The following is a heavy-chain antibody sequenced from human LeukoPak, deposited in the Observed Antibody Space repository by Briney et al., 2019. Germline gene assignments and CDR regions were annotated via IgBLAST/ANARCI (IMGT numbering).Heavy chain of an antibody. D-gene: IGHD2-2*01. CDR3: ARLGTSCNAFDI. CDR2: INPNSGGT. Sequence: ASVKVSCKASGYTFTGYYMHWVRQAPGQGLEWMGWINPNSGGTNYAQKFRGRVTMTRDTSISTAYMELSRLRSDDTAVYYCARLGTSCNAFDIWGQGTMVTVSS. CDR1: GYTFTGYY. V-gene: IGHV1-2*02. J-gene: IGHJ3*02.